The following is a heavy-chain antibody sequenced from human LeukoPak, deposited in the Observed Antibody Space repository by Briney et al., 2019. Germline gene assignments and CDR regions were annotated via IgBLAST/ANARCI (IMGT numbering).Heavy chain of an antibody. J-gene: IGHJ6*02. CDR2: IKQDGSEK. Sequence: GGSLRLSCAASGFTFSSYWMSWVRQAPGKGLEWVANIKQDGSEKYYVDSVKGRFTISRDNAKNSLYLQMNSLRAEDTAVYYCAREDIVLMVYAMPYYYGMDVWGQGTTVTASS. V-gene: IGHV3-7*01. CDR1: GFTFSSYW. CDR3: AREDIVLMVYAMPYYYGMDV. D-gene: IGHD2-8*01.